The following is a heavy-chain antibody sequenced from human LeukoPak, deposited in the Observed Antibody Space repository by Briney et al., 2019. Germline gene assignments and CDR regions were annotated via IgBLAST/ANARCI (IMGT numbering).Heavy chain of an antibody. CDR2: IRYDGSNK. CDR3: AKDVETTVVTDYFDY. D-gene: IGHD4-23*01. J-gene: IGHJ4*02. V-gene: IGHV3-30*02. Sequence: GGSLRLSCAASGFTFSSYGMHWVRQAPGKGLGWVAFIRYDGSNKYYADSVKGRFTISRDNSKNTLYLQMNSLRAEDTAVYYCAKDVETTVVTDYFDYWGQGTLVTVSS. CDR1: GFTFSSYG.